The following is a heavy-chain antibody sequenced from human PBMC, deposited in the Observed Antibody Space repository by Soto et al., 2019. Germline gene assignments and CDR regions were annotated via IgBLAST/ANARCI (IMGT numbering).Heavy chain of an antibody. CDR3: ARVNPSDFFVHDYGGNSPSGWFDP. CDR2: IYYSGST. CDR1: GGSISSGDYY. Sequence: SETLSLSCTVSGGSISSGDYYWSWIRQPPGKGLEWIGYIYYSGSTYYNPSLKSRVTISVDTSKNQFSLKLSSVTAADTAVYYCARVNPSDFFVHDYGGNSPSGWFDPWGQGTLVTVSS. J-gene: IGHJ5*02. V-gene: IGHV4-30-4*01. D-gene: IGHD4-17*01.